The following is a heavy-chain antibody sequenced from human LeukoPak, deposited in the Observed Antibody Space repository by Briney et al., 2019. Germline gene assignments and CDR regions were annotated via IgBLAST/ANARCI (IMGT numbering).Heavy chain of an antibody. CDR3: GLAAYYHDSSGSDDAFDI. J-gene: IGHJ3*02. V-gene: IGHV3-64D*08. CDR2: ISSNGGST. Sequence: TGGSLRLSCSASGFNFNNYAMNWVRQAPGKGLEYVSAISSNGGSTYCADSVKGRCTISRDNSKNTLYLQMSSLRAEDTAVYYCGLAAYYHDSSGSDDAFDIWGQGTMVIVSS. D-gene: IGHD3-22*01. CDR1: GFNFNNYA.